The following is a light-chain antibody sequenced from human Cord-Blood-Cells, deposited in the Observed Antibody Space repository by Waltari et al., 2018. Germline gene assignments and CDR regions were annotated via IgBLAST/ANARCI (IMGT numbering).Light chain of an antibody. CDR1: QSVSSN. CDR2: GAS. J-gene: IGKJ1*01. CDR3: QQYNNWWT. Sequence: EIVMTQSPATLSVSPGDRATLSCRASQSVSSNLAWYQQKPGQAPRLLIYGASTRATGIPARFSCSGSGTEFTLTISSLQSEDFAVYYCQQYNNWWTFGQGTKVEIK. V-gene: IGKV3-15*01.